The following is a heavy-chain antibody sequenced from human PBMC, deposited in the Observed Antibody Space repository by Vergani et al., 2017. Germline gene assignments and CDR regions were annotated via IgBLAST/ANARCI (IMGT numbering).Heavy chain of an antibody. CDR2: IYSTGST. CDR3: ARDCSSTSCEYKGFDP. D-gene: IGHD2-2*01. CDR1: GGSFNTYY. Sequence: QVQLEESGPGLVKPSETLSLTCTVSGGSFNTYYWSWIRQSPGKGLEWIGYIYSTGSTNYNPSLNSRVTMSVDTSKNQFSLKLRSVTAADTAVYYCARDCSSTSCEYKGFDPWGQGTLVTVSS. J-gene: IGHJ5*02. V-gene: IGHV4-59*13.